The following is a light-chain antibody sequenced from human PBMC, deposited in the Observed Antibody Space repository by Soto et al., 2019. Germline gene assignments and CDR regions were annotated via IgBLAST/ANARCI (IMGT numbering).Light chain of an antibody. CDR3: QQSNSNSVT. Sequence: DIQMTQSPSTLSASVGDRVTITCRASQSISSCLAWYQQKPGKAPKLLVYDASSLESGVPSRFSGSGSGTEFTLTISSLQPDDFATYYCQQSNSNSVTFGQGTKVDIK. CDR2: DAS. J-gene: IGKJ3*01. CDR1: QSISSC. V-gene: IGKV1-5*01.